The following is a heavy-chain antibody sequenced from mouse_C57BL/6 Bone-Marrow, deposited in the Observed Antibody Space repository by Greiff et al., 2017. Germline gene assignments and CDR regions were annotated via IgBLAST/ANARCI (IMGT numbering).Heavy chain of an antibody. CDR3: ARWDYGSSYWYFDV. J-gene: IGHJ1*03. V-gene: IGHV3-8*01. D-gene: IGHD1-1*01. CDR2: ISYSGSN. CDR1: GYSITSDY. Sequence: VQLQQSGPGLAKPSQTLSLTCSVTGYSITSDYWNWIRKFPGNKLEYMGYISYSGSNYYNPSLKSRISITRDTSKNQYYLQLNSVTTDDTATYYCARWDYGSSYWYFDVWGTGTTVTVSS.